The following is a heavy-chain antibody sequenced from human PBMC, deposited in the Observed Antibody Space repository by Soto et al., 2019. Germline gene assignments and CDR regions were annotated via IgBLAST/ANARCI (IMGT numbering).Heavy chain of an antibody. CDR2: TYYGGHT. V-gene: IGHV4-39*01. CDR1: GGSISSSNYY. D-gene: IGHD3-10*01. CDR3: ARARPVRGATDY. J-gene: IGHJ4*02. Sequence: SETLSLTCTVSGGSISSSNYYWGWVRQPPGKGLEWIGSTYYGGHTYYNPSLKSRVTISIDTSKKQFSLKLSSVTAADTAVYYCARARPVRGATDYWGQGTLVTVSS.